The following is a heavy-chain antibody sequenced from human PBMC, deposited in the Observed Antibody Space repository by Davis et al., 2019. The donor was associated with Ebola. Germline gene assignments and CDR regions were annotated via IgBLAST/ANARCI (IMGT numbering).Heavy chain of an antibody. J-gene: IGHJ4*02. CDR3: ARGGYFYESRGYYQFDY. D-gene: IGHD3-22*01. Sequence: SETLSLTCTVSGGSISSSSYYWGWIRQPPGKGLEWIGSIYYSGSTNYNPSLTSRVTISVDTSKTQFSLKLSSVTAADTAVYYWARGGYFYESRGYYQFDYWGQGTLVTVSS. V-gene: IGHV4-39*07. CDR2: IYYSGST. CDR1: GGSISSSSYY.